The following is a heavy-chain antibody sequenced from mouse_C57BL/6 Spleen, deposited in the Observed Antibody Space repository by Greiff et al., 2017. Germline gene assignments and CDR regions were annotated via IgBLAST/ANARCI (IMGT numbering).Heavy chain of an antibody. CDR2: VDPSDGYI. CDR1: GYTFTSYW. CDR3: ARTLDRSGYVGY. J-gene: IGHJ2*01. V-gene: IGHV1-50*01. Sequence: QVQLQQPGAELVKPGASVKLSCKASGYTFTSYWMQWVKQRPGQGLEWIGEVDPSDGYIKYNQKFKGKATLTVDKSSSTAYMQLSSLTSEDSAVYYCARTLDRSGYVGYWGQGTTLTVSS. D-gene: IGHD3-2*02.